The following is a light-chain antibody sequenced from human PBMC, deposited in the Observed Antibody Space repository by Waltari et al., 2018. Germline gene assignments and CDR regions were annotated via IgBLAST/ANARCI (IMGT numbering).Light chain of an antibody. V-gene: IGLV3-1*01. CDR1: QLGDKY. J-gene: IGLJ2*01. CDR3: QAWDSSFVV. Sequence: SYELTQPPSVSVSPGQTASITCSGDQLGDKYACWYQQKPGQSPVLVIYQDTKRPSGIPELFSGSHSGNTATLTISGTQAMDEADYYCQAWDSSFVVFGGGTKLTVL. CDR2: QDT.